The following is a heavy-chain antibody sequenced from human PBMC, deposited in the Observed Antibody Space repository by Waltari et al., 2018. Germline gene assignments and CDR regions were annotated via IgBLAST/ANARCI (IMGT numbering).Heavy chain of an antibody. J-gene: IGHJ4*02. V-gene: IGHV3-74*01. CDR3: ARGWQSIDY. CDR2: ISTDGSST. CDR1: GFTFNSYW. Sequence: EVQLVESGGGLVPPGGSLRLSCAAAGFTFNSYWMHWVRQAPGKGLVWVSRISTDGSSTDYADSVKGRFTISRDNAKNTLYLQLNSLRAEDTAVYYCARGWQSIDYWGQGTLVTVSS.